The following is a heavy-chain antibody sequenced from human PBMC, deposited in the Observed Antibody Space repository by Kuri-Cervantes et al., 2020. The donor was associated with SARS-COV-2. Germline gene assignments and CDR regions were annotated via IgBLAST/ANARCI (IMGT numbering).Heavy chain of an antibody. Sequence: SVPVSCKATGYTFTSYAISWVRQAPGQGLEWMGGIIPIFGTANYAQKFQGRVTITADKSTSTAYMELSSLRSEDTAVYYCARDRATVTTLNGMDVWGQGTTVTVSS. CDR1: GYTFTSYA. D-gene: IGHD4-11*01. CDR2: IIPIFGTA. V-gene: IGHV1-69*06. CDR3: ARDRATVTTLNGMDV. J-gene: IGHJ6*02.